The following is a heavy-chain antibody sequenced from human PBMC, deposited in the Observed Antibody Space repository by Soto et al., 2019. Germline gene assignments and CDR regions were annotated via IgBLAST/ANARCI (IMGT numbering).Heavy chain of an antibody. CDR1: GFTFSSYS. Sequence: GSLRLSCAASGFTFSSYSMNWVRQAPGKGLEWVSSISSSSSYIYYADSVKGRFTISRDNAKNSLYLQMNSLRAEDTAVYYCARDKSGYSSSWYWDYWGQGTLVTVSS. CDR3: ARDKSGYSSSWYWDY. CDR2: ISSSSSYI. V-gene: IGHV3-21*01. J-gene: IGHJ4*02. D-gene: IGHD6-13*01.